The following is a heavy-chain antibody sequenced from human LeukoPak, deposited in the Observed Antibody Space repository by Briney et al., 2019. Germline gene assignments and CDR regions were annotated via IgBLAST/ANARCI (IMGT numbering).Heavy chain of an antibody. V-gene: IGHV4-39*01. CDR1: GFTFSSYA. CDR2: IDYSGST. J-gene: IGHJ4*02. CDR3: ARRCHDRSGYHYSDY. Sequence: PGGSLRLSCAASGFTFSSYAMSWVRQPPGKGLEWIGSIDYSGSTYYNPSLKSRVIMSVDTSKNKFSLRLTSVIAADTAVYYCARRCHDRSGYHYSDYWGQGTLVTVSS. D-gene: IGHD3-22*01.